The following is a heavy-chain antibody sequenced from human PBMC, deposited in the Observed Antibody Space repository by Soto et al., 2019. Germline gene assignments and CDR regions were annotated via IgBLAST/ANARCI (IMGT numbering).Heavy chain of an antibody. D-gene: IGHD3-10*01. J-gene: IGHJ6*02. V-gene: IGHV4-59*08. Sequence: SETLSLTCTVSGGSISSYYWSWIRQPPGKGLEWIGYIYYSGSTNYNPSLKSRVTISVDTSKNQFSLKLSSVTAADTAVYYCARGFGQLLWFGEYKADGMDVWGQGTTVTVSS. CDR2: IYYSGST. CDR1: GGSISSYY. CDR3: ARGFGQLLWFGEYKADGMDV.